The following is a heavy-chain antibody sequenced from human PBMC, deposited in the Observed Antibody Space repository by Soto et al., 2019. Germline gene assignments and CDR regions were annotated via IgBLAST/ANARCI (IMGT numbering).Heavy chain of an antibody. CDR3: ARGSSMVRGVINDWFDP. D-gene: IGHD3-10*01. Sequence: GGSLRLSRAASGFTFSSYGMHWVRQAPGKGLEWVAVIWYDGSNKYYADSVKGRFTISRDNSKNTLYLQMNSLRAEDTAVYYCARGSSMVRGVINDWFDPWGQGTLVTVSS. CDR2: IWYDGSNK. V-gene: IGHV3-33*01. J-gene: IGHJ5*02. CDR1: GFTFSSYG.